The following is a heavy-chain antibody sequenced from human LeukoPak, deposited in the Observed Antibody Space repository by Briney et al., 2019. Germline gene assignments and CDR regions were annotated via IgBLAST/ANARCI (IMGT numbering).Heavy chain of an antibody. Sequence: PSETLSLTCTVSGGSISSYYWSWIRQPAGKGLEWIGRIYTSGSTNYNPSLKSRVTMSVDTSKNQFSLKLSSVTAADTAVYYCARVLGTSIADDQSHYYYYYMDVWGKGTTVTVSS. CDR1: GGSISSYY. CDR2: IYTSGST. CDR3: ARVLGTSIADDQSHYYYYYMDV. V-gene: IGHV4-4*07. D-gene: IGHD6-6*01. J-gene: IGHJ6*03.